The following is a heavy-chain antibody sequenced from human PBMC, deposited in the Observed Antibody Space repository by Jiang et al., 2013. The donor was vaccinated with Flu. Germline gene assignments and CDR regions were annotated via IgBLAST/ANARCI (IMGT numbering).Heavy chain of an antibody. CDR3: ARDASDSSSPYYYGMDV. CDR1: GGTFSSYT. Sequence: SGAEVKKPGSSVKVSCKASGGTFSSYTISWVRQAPGQGLEWMGRIIPILGIANYAQKFQGRVTITADKSTSTAYMELSSLRSEDTAVYYCARDASDSSSPYYYGMDVWGQGATVTVSS. CDR2: IIPILGIA. J-gene: IGHJ6*02. V-gene: IGHV1-69*04. D-gene: IGHD6-6*01.